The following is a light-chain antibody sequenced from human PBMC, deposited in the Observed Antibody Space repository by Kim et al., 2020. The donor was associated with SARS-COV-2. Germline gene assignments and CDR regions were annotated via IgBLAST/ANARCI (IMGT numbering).Light chain of an antibody. Sequence: SLSPGERATLSCRASQSVSSYLAWYQQKPGQAPRLLIYDASNRATGIPARFSGSGSGTDFTLTISSQEPEDFAVYYCQQRSNWPRTFGQGTKLEI. CDR1: QSVSSY. J-gene: IGKJ2*01. V-gene: IGKV3-11*01. CDR3: QQRSNWPRT. CDR2: DAS.